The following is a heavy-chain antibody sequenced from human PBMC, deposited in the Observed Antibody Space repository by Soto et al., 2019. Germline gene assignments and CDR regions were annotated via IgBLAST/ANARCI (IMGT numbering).Heavy chain of an antibody. CDR1: GGSISSGGYY. Sequence: PSETLSLTCTVSGGSISSGGYYWSWIRQHPGKGLEWIGYIYYSGSTYYNPSLKSRVTISVDTSKNQFSLKLSSVTAADTAVYYCARDRGRITMVRGVPPSYGMDVWGQGTTVTVSS. D-gene: IGHD3-10*01. V-gene: IGHV4-31*03. CDR3: ARDRGRITMVRGVPPSYGMDV. J-gene: IGHJ6*02. CDR2: IYYSGST.